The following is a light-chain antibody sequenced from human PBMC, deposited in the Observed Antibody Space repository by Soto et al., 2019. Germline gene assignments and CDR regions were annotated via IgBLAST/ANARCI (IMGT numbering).Light chain of an antibody. J-gene: IGKJ2*01. V-gene: IGKV3-20*01. Sequence: EIVLTQSPGTLSLSPGERATLSCRASQSVGGNYLTWYQQKPGQAPRLLIYGASSRASGIPDRFSGSGSGTDFTLTISRLEPEDFAVYYCQQYSISYTFGQGPTWIS. CDR1: QSVGGNY. CDR2: GAS. CDR3: QQYSISYT.